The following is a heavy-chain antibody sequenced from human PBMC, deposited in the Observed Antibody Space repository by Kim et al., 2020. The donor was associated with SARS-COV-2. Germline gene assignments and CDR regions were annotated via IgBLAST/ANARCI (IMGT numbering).Heavy chain of an antibody. J-gene: IGHJ6*01. D-gene: IGHD2-15*01. Sequence: GGSLRLSCAAYGFDFDKYAMHWVRQAPGKGLEWVGGISWNSRNIEYADSVKGRFTISRDTAKKSLYLQMNNLRPEDTALYYCGRGVAVLGGQ. CDR3: GRGVAVL. CDR2: ISWNSRNI. CDR1: GFDFDKYA. V-gene: IGHV3-9*01.